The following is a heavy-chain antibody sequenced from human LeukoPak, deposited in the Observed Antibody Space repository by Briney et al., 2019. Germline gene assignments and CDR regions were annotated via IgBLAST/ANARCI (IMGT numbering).Heavy chain of an antibody. J-gene: IGHJ4*02. CDR3: ARDHYYDSSGYYPGDDY. V-gene: IGHV1-69*06. Sequence: AASVKVSCKASGGTFSSYAISWVRQAPGQGLEWMGGIIPIFGTANYAQKFQGRVTITADKSTSTAYMELSSLRSEDTAVYYCARDHYYDSSGYYPGDDYWGQGALVTVSS. D-gene: IGHD3-22*01. CDR1: GGTFSSYA. CDR2: IIPIFGTA.